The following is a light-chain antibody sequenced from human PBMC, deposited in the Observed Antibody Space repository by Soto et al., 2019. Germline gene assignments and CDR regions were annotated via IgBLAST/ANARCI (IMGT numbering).Light chain of an antibody. CDR3: QQFNSYPFT. CDR2: DAS. V-gene: IGKV1-13*02. J-gene: IGKJ3*01. CDR1: QGINSA. Sequence: AIQLTQSPSSLSASVGDRVTITCRASQGINSALAWYHQKPGKAPNLLIYDASSLESGVPSRFSGSGSGTDFTLTISSLQPEDFATDYCQQFNSYPFTFGPGTKVDI.